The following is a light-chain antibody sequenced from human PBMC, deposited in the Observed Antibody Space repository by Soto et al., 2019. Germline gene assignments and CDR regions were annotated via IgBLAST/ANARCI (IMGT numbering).Light chain of an antibody. Sequence: QSALTQPASMSGSPGQSITISCTGTSSDVGSYNLVSWYQQFPDKAPKLIIYDGSERPSGVPDRFSGSRSGNTASLTVSGLQAEDEADYYCSSFAGSPVVFGGGTKLTVL. CDR1: SSDVGSYNL. CDR3: SSFAGSPVV. J-gene: IGLJ2*01. CDR2: DGS. V-gene: IGLV2-14*02.